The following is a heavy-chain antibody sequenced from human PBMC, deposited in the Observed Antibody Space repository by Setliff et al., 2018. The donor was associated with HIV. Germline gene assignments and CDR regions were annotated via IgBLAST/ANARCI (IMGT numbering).Heavy chain of an antibody. CDR2: LHSLGSSRVSDTP. Sequence: SETLSLTCSVSSDSMTGHYWTWVRQPPGKGLGWIGYLHSLGSSRVSDTPNYSPSLKSRITISLDTSKRQFSLTMTSVTAADTAVYYCARGLSSQTYWGTRPLGLDYWGQGSLVTVSS. V-gene: IGHV4-4*08. CDR3: ARGLSSQTYWGTRPLGLDY. CDR1: SDSMTGHY. D-gene: IGHD2-2*01. J-gene: IGHJ4*01.